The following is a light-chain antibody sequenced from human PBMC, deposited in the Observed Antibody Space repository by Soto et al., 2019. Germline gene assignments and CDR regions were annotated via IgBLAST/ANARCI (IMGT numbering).Light chain of an antibody. V-gene: IGKV2-24*01. CDR3: MQGTQFPYT. CDR2: KIS. CDR1: QSLVHSNGYTN. Sequence: DIVMTQTPLSSPVTLGQPASISCKSSQSLVHSNGYTNLGWVQQRPGQPPRPLIYKISNRFSGVPDRFSGRGAGTDFTLIISRVEAEDVRIYYCMQGTQFPYTFGQGTKLEIK. J-gene: IGKJ2*01.